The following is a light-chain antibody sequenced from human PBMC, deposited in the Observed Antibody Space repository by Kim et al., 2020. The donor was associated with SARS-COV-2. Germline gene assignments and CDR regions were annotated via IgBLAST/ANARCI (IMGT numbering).Light chain of an antibody. Sequence: AAVGDRVSITCRAGVGSRNYLAWYQQKPGKVPKLPIYAASALQAGVPSRLRGSGSGTDFARTISGLQPEDVATNYGQKYDSAPWALGQGTKVDIK. CDR3: QKYDSAPWA. J-gene: IGKJ1*01. CDR1: VGSRNY. CDR2: AAS. V-gene: IGKV1-27*01.